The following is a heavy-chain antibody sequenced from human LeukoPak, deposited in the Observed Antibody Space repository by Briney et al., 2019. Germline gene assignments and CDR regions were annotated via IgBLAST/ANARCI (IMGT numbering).Heavy chain of an antibody. CDR1: GNYW. Sequence: GGSLRLSCAASGNYWMHWARQVPGKGLVWVSNINSDGSWTSYADSVKGRFTISKDNAKNTVYLQMNSLRAEDTAVYYCVSFYETYWGRGTLVTV. D-gene: IGHD2/OR15-2a*01. V-gene: IGHV3-74*01. CDR2: INSDGSWT. J-gene: IGHJ4*02. CDR3: VSFYETY.